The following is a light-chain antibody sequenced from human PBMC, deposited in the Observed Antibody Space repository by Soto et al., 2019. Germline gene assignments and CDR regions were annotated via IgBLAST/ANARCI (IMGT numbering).Light chain of an antibody. V-gene: IGKV1-39*01. CDR2: VVS. Sequence: DIQLTQSPSSLSASVGDRVTITCRASQTISRNLNWYQQKPGEAPRLLMHVVSTLQGGVPSRFSGSESAADYTLTISSVQPADFATYYCQQSYSIPYTFGQGTKLEIK. J-gene: IGKJ2*01. CDR3: QQSYSIPYT. CDR1: QTISRN.